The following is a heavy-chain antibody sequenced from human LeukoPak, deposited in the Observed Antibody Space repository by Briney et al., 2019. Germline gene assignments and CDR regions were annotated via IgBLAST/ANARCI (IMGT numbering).Heavy chain of an antibody. CDR1: GGTFSSYA. Sequence: ASVKVSCKASGGTFSSYAIIWVRQAPGQGLEWMGGIIPIFGTANYAQKFQGRVTITTDESTSTAYMELSSLRSEDTAVYYCARSVSGSPRFDYWGQGTLVTVSS. V-gene: IGHV1-69*05. CDR2: IIPIFGTA. CDR3: ARSVSGSPRFDY. D-gene: IGHD1-26*01. J-gene: IGHJ4*02.